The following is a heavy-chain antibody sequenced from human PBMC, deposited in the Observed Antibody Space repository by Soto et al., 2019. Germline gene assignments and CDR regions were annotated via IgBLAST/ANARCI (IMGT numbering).Heavy chain of an antibody. Sequence: GGSLRLSCAASGFTFSSYSMNWVRRAPGKGLEWVSYISSSSSTIYYADSVKGRFTISRDNAKNSLYLQMNSLRDEDTAVYYCARSSYYYDSSGYYPDYWGQGTLVTVSS. D-gene: IGHD3-22*01. CDR3: ARSSYYYDSSGYYPDY. CDR2: ISSSSSTI. CDR1: GFTFSSYS. J-gene: IGHJ4*02. V-gene: IGHV3-48*02.